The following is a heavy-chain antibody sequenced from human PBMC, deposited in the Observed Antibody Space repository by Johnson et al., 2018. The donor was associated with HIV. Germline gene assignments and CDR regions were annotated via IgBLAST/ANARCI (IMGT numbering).Heavy chain of an antibody. Sequence: QVQLVESGGGVVQPGRSLRLSCVVSGFTFSSYPMHWVRQAPGKGLEWVAVISYDGSDKYYADSVKGRFTISRDNSKNTLYLQMNSLRAEDTALYYCARDRARWSSGWYNDAFDIWGQGTMVTVSS. J-gene: IGHJ3*02. CDR1: GFTFSSYP. D-gene: IGHD6-19*01. V-gene: IGHV3-30*04. CDR2: ISYDGSDK. CDR3: ARDRARWSSGWYNDAFDI.